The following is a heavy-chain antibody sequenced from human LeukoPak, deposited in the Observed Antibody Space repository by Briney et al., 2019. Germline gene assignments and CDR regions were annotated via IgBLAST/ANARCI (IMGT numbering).Heavy chain of an antibody. CDR1: GFTFSSYS. V-gene: IGHV3-21*01. Sequence: GGSLRLSCAASGFTFSSYSMNWVRQAPGKGLEWVSSISSSSSYIYYADSVKGRFTISRDNAKNSLYLQMNSLRAEDTAVYYCARALRGATTNYDYRGQGTLVTISP. CDR3: ARALRGATTNYDY. D-gene: IGHD5-12*01. CDR2: ISSSSSYI. J-gene: IGHJ4*02.